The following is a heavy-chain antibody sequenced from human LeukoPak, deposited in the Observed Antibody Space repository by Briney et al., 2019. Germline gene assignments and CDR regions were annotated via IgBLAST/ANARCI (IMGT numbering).Heavy chain of an antibody. CDR1: GFTVSSNY. V-gene: IGHV3-30*18. Sequence: GGSLRLSCAASGFTVSSNYMTWVRQAPGKGLEWVAVISYDGSNKYYADSVKGRFTISRDNSKNTLYLQMNSLRAEDTAVYCCAKARFGESFFDYWGQGTLVTVSS. D-gene: IGHD3-10*01. J-gene: IGHJ4*02. CDR3: AKARFGESFFDY. CDR2: ISYDGSNK.